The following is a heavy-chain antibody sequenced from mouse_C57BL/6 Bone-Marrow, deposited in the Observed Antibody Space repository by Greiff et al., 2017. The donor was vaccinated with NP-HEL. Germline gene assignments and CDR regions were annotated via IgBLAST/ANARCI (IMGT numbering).Heavy chain of an antibody. CDR1: GFNIKDDY. D-gene: IGHD1-1*01. V-gene: IGHV14-4*01. J-gene: IGHJ4*01. CDR2: IDPENGDT. Sequence: VHVKQSGAELVRPGASVKLSCTASGFNIKDDYMHWVKQRPEQGLEWIGWIDPENGDTEYASKFQGKATITADTSSNTAYLQLSSLTSEDTAVYYCTTNYGSSGDYWGQGTSVTVSS. CDR3: TTNYGSSGDY.